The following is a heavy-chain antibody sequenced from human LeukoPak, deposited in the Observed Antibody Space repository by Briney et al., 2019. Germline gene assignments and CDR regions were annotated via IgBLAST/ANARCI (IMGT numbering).Heavy chain of an antibody. CDR1: GGSFIPYY. D-gene: IGHD5-24*01. V-gene: IGHV4-59*01. CDR2: IYYSGST. CDR3: ARGFDGPNAFDI. J-gene: IGHJ3*02. Sequence: PSETLSLTCTVSGGSFIPYYWSWIRQPPGKGLEWIGRIYYSGSTNYNPSLKSRVTISLDTSKNQFSLKLTMTAADTAVYYCARGFDGPNAFDIWGQGTMVTVSS.